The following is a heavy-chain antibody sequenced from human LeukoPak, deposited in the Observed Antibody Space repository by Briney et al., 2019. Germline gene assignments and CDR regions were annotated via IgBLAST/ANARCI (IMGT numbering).Heavy chain of an antibody. D-gene: IGHD2-2*01. V-gene: IGHV3-7*01. CDR1: GFTFSSYW. Sequence: PGGSLRLSCAAPGFTFSSYWMSWVRQAPGKGLEWVANIKQDGSEKYYVDSVKGRFTISRDNAKNSLYLQMNSLRAEDTAVYYCARRCSSTSCYAQNNWFDPWGQGTLVTVSS. CDR3: ARRCSSTSCYAQNNWFDP. J-gene: IGHJ5*02. CDR2: IKQDGSEK.